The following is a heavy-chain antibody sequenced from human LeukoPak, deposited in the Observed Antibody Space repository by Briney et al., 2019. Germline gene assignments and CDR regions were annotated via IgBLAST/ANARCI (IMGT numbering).Heavy chain of an antibody. Sequence: PGGSLRLSCAASGFTFSDYYMSWIRQAPGKGLEWVSYISSSGGTIYYADSVKGRFTISRDNAKNSLYLQMNSLRAEDTAVYYCARTPRASGYISEYFQHWGQGTLVTVSS. CDR3: ARTPRASGYISEYFQH. V-gene: IGHV3-11*04. J-gene: IGHJ1*01. CDR1: GFTFSDYY. CDR2: ISSSGGTI. D-gene: IGHD3-22*01.